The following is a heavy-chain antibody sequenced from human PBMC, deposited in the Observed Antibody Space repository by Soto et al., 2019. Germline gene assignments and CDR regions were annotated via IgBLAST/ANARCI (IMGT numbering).Heavy chain of an antibody. V-gene: IGHV4-59*08. CDR3: ARRETTTFTFDI. CDR1: GGYISSYY. Sequence: PSETLSLTCTVSGGYISSYYWSWIRQPPGKGLEWIGYIYYSGSTNYNPSLKSRVTLSADTSKKQSYLKLSSVTAADTAVYYCARRETTTFTFDIWGQGTMVTVSS. D-gene: IGHD1-7*01. CDR2: IYYSGST. J-gene: IGHJ3*02.